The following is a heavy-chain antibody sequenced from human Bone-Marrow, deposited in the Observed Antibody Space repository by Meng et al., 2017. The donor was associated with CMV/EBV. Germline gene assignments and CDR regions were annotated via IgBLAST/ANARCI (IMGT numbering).Heavy chain of an antibody. CDR3: AKDQPYYDSSGYYRDEGAFDM. CDR2: ISSSGSTI. Sequence: GESLKISCAASGFTFSSYEMNWVRQAPGKGLEWVSYISSSGSTIYYADSVKGRFTISRDNSKNTLYLQMSSLRAEDTAVYHCAKDQPYYDSSGYYRDEGAFDMWGQGTMVTVSS. J-gene: IGHJ3*02. D-gene: IGHD3-22*01. CDR1: GFTFSSYE. V-gene: IGHV3-48*03.